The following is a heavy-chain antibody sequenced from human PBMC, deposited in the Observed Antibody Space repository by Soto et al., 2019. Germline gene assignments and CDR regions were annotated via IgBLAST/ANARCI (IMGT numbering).Heavy chain of an antibody. CDR3: ARESVLWFGELLSYYYYYMDV. J-gene: IGHJ6*03. CDR2: IYYSGST. D-gene: IGHD3-10*01. V-gene: IGHV4-59*01. CDR1: GGSISSYY. Sequence: SETLSLTCTVSGGSISSYYWSWIRQPPGKGLEWIGYIYYSGSTNYNPSLKSRVTISVDTSKNQFSLKLSSVTAADTAVYYCARESVLWFGELLSYYYYYMDVWGKGTTVTVSS.